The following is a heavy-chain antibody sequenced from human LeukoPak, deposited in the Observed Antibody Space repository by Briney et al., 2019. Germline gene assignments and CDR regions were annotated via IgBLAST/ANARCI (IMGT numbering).Heavy chain of an antibody. V-gene: IGHV3-23*01. D-gene: IGHD3-10*01. J-gene: IGHJ5*02. CDR1: GFTFSSYA. CDR3: AKGPAMVRGTFDP. Sequence: GGSLRLSCATSGFTFSSYAMSWVRQAPGKGLEWVSSISGSGGNTYYVDSVKGRFTISRDYSKNTLYPQMNSLRTEETAVYYCAKGPAMVRGTFDPWGQGTLVTVSS. CDR2: ISGSGGNT.